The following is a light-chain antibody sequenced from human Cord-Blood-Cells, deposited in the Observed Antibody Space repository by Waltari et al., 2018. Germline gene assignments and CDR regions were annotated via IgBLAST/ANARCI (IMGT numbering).Light chain of an antibody. V-gene: IGKV3-15*01. CDR3: QQYNNWPLT. CDR1: QSVSSN. CDR2: GAS. J-gene: IGKJ4*01. Sequence: EIVMTQSPATLSVSQGERATLSCRASQSVSSNLAWYQQKPGQAPRLLIYGASTRATGIPARFSGSGSGTEFTLTISSLQSEDFVVYYCQQYNNWPLTFGGGTKVEIK.